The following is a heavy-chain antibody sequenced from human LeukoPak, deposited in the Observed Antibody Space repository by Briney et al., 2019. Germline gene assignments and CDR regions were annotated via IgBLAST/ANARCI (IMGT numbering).Heavy chain of an antibody. CDR1: GYSFANYW. CDR2: SHPAKSDT. V-gene: IGHV5-51*01. J-gene: IGHJ4*02. Sequence: GESLKISCKASGYSFANYWTGLGRQMPGEGLGWVGISHPAKSDTRYSSSFQGHVTMSADKSISTAYLQWTSRRASATAVYYCLTGEDGYAYEDWGQGTLVTVSS. CDR3: LTGEDGYAYED. D-gene: IGHD5-24*01.